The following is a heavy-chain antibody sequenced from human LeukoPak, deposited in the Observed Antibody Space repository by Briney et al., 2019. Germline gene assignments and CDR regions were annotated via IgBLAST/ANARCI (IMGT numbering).Heavy chain of an antibody. V-gene: IGHV4-34*01. D-gene: IGHD3-10*01. J-gene: IGHJ5*02. CDR1: GGSFSGYY. Sequence: PSETLSLTCAVYGGSFSGYYWSWIRQPPGKGLEWIGEINHSGSTNYNPSLKSRVTISVDTSKNQFSLKLGSVTAADTAVYYCALSLWFGESSVPNWFDPWGQGTLVTVSS. CDR3: ALSLWFGESSVPNWFDP. CDR2: INHSGST.